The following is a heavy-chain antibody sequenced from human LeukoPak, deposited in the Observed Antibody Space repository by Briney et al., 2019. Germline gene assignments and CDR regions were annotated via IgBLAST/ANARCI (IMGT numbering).Heavy chain of an antibody. J-gene: IGHJ4*02. V-gene: IGHV3-7*01. D-gene: IGHD7-27*01. CDR1: GFTFDSNS. Sequence: GGSLRLSCAASGFTFDSNSMSWVRRAPGKGLEWVANIKQDGSEKYYVDSVKGRFTISRDNAKNSLYLQMNSLRAEDTAVYYCAKNWGSLDYWGPGTLVTVSS. CDR2: IKQDGSEK. CDR3: AKNWGSLDY.